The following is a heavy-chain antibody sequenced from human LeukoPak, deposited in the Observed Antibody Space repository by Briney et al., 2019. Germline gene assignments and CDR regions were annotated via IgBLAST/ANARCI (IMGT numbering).Heavy chain of an antibody. D-gene: IGHD3-22*01. Sequence: SVKVSCKASGGTFSSYAISWVRQAPGQGLEWVGRIIPIFGTANYAQKFQGRVTITTDESTSTAYMELSSLRSEDTAVYYCASRSGSQTYYYDSSGYYPNWGQGTLVTVSS. CDR1: GGTFSSYA. V-gene: IGHV1-69*05. CDR2: IIPIFGTA. J-gene: IGHJ4*02. CDR3: ASRSGSQTYYYDSSGYYPN.